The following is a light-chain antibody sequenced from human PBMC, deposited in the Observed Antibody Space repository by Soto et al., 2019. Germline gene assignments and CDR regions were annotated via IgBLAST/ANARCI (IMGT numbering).Light chain of an antibody. CDR2: DAS. V-gene: IGKV1-5*01. Sequence: DIQMTQSPSTLSASVGDRVTITCRVSQSISSCLAWYQQKPGKAPKLLISDASSLKSGVPSRFSGSGSATEFTLTISSLQPDDFATYYCQHYNSYSEAFGQGTKVDI. CDR1: QSISSC. CDR3: QHYNSYSEA. J-gene: IGKJ1*01.